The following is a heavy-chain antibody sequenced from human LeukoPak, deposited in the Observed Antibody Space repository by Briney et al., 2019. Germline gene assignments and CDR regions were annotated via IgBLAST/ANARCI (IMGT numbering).Heavy chain of an antibody. J-gene: IGHJ4*02. V-gene: IGHV4-34*01. Sequence: PSETLSLTCAVYGESFSGYYWSWIRQPPGKGLEWIGEINHSGSTNYNPSLKSRVTISVDTSKNQFSLKLSSVTAADTAVYYCARDRPRCSGGSCYSAFDYWGQGTLVTVSS. D-gene: IGHD2-15*01. CDR2: INHSGST. CDR1: GESFSGYY. CDR3: ARDRPRCSGGSCYSAFDY.